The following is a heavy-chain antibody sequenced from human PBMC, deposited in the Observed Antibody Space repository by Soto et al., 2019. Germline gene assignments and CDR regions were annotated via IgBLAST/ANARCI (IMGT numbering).Heavy chain of an antibody. Sequence: QVQLQESGPGLVKVSETLSLTCTVSGGSINSYYWSWIRQPPGKGLEWVADIDYSGRTNYNPSLKSRLTISVDTSKNQRSLKVRSVTAADTAVYYCAREIRLVGVTGWFDPWGQGTLVTVSS. CDR3: AREIRLVGVTGWFDP. V-gene: IGHV4-59*01. CDR1: GGSINSYY. J-gene: IGHJ5*02. D-gene: IGHD1-26*01. CDR2: IDYSGRT.